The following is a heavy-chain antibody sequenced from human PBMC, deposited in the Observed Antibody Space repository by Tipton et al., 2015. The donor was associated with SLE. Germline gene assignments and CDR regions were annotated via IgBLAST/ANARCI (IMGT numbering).Heavy chain of an antibody. Sequence: LRLSCTVSGGSISSHYWSWIRQPPGKGLEWIGYIYYSGSTNYNPSLKSRVTISVDTSKNQFSLKLSSVTAADTAVYYCARDRGIAVAGPFDYWGQGTLVTVSS. J-gene: IGHJ4*02. CDR1: GGSISSHY. CDR2: IYYSGST. V-gene: IGHV4-59*11. CDR3: ARDRGIAVAGPFDY. D-gene: IGHD6-19*01.